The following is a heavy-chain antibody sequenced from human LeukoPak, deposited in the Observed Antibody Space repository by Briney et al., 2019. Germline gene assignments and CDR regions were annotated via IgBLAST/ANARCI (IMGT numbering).Heavy chain of an antibody. Sequence: SETLSLTCAVSGYSISSGYYWGWIRQPPGKGLEWIGNIYHSGNTYYNPSLKSRVTISVDTSKNQFSLKLSSVTAADTAVYYCARHSRGAYYYGSGSYLDWGQGTLVTVSS. V-gene: IGHV4-38-2*01. D-gene: IGHD3-10*01. CDR2: IYHSGNT. CDR3: ARHSRGAYYYGSGSYLD. CDR1: GYSISSGYY. J-gene: IGHJ4*02.